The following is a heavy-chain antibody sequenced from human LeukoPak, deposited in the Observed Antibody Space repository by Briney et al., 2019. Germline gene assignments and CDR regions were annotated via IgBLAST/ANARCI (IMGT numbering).Heavy chain of an antibody. D-gene: IGHD2-15*01. CDR1: GFTVSRNY. J-gene: IGHJ4*02. CDR2: IYSGGST. Sequence: PGGSLRLSCAASGFTVSRNYMSWVRQAPGKGLEWVSVIYSGGSTYYADSVKGRFTISRDNSKNTLYLQMNSLRAEDTAVYYCARVRMVAASYFDYWGQGTLVTVSS. CDR3: ARVRMVAASYFDY. V-gene: IGHV3-66*01.